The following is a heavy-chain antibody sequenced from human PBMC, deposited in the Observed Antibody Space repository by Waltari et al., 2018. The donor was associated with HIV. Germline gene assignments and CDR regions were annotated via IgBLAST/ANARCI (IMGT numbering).Heavy chain of an antibody. CDR2: IKSKTDGGTT. V-gene: IGHV3-15*01. D-gene: IGHD6-19*01. Sequence: EVQLVESGGGLVKPGGSLRLSCAASGFTFSNAWMSWVRQAPGKGLEWVGRIKSKTDGGTTDYAAPVKGRFTISRDDSKNALYLQMNSLKTEDTAVYYCTTSPSYSSGWALRYWGQGTLVTVSS. CDR1: GFTFSNAW. J-gene: IGHJ4*02. CDR3: TTSPSYSSGWALRY.